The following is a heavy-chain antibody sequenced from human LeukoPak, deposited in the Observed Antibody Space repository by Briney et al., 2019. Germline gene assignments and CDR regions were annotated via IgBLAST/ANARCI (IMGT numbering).Heavy chain of an antibody. CDR1: GFTFSNAW. CDR3: AKDIRRYSSDWLHNPFDY. Sequence: GGSLRLSCAASGFTFSNAWMSWVRQAPGKGLEWVGRIKSKTDGGTTDYAAPVKGRFTISRDDSKNTLYLQMNSLRTEDTAVYYCAKDIRRYSSDWLHNPFDYWGQGTLVTVSS. J-gene: IGHJ4*02. CDR2: IKSKTDGGTT. V-gene: IGHV3-15*01. D-gene: IGHD6-19*01.